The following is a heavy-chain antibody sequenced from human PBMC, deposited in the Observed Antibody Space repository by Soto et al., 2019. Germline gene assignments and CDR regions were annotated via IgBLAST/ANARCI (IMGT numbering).Heavy chain of an antibody. Sequence: ASVKVSCKASGYSFTSYGVSWVRQAPGQGLEWMGWISAYNGNTNYAQNLQGRVTLTTDTSTSTAYMELRSLRSDDTAMYYCARDRSSGWFVYWGQGTLVTVSS. CDR3: ARDRSSGWFVY. CDR2: ISAYNGNT. D-gene: IGHD6-19*01. CDR1: GYSFTSYG. J-gene: IGHJ4*02. V-gene: IGHV1-18*01.